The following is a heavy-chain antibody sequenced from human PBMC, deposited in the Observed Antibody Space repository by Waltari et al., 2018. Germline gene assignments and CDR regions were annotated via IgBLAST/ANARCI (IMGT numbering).Heavy chain of an antibody. CDR3: ARDGSAATWADYYYMDV. CDR2: SDSSGTP. D-gene: IGHD2-15*01. J-gene: IGHJ6*03. Sequence: QVHLQESGPGLVKPSETLSLTCTVSGGSISRFYWSWIRQSPGKGLEWIGHSDSSGTPNNNPSLNSRVTISVDTSQNQLSLRLTSVTAADTAIYYCARDGSAATWADYYYMDVWGKGTTVTVSS. V-gene: IGHV4-4*09. CDR1: GGSISRFY.